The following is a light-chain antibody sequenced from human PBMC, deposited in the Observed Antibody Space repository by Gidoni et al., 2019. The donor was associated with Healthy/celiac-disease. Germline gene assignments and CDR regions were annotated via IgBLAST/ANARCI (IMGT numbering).Light chain of an antibody. CDR3: HHYGTSPRLT. V-gene: IGKV3-20*01. CDR2: DAS. Sequence: EIVLTQSPGTLSLSPGERATLSCRASQSVSNNYLAWYQQKLGQAPRLLIYDASSRATGIPDRFSGSGSGTDFTLTITRLEPEDFAVYYCHHYGTSPRLTFXGXTKVEIK. J-gene: IGKJ4*01. CDR1: QSVSNNY.